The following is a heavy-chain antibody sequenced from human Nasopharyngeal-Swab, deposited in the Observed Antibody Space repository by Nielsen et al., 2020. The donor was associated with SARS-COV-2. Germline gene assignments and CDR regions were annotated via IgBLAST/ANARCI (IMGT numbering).Heavy chain of an antibody. CDR3: ASSEAAMETYYYYGMDA. D-gene: IGHD5-18*01. V-gene: IGHV1-8*01. CDR2: MNPNSGNT. Sequence: ASVKVSCKASGYTFTSYDINWVRQATGQGLEWMGWMNPNSGNTGYAQKFQGRVTMTRNTSISTAYMELSSLRSEDTAVYYCASSEAAMETYYYYGMDAWGQGTTVTVSS. CDR1: GYTFTSYD. J-gene: IGHJ6*02.